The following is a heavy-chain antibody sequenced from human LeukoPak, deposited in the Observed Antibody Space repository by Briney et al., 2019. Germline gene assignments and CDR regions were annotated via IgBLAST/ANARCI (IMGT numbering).Heavy chain of an antibody. CDR3: ARLLSGSGWFTYFDY. J-gene: IGHJ4*02. D-gene: IGHD6-19*01. CDR2: INHSGST. V-gene: IGHV4-34*01. CDR1: GGSFSGYY. Sequence: PSETLSLTCAVYGGSFSGYYWSWIRQPPGKGLEWTGEINHSGSTNYNPSPKSRVTISVDTSKNQFSLKLSSVTAADTAVYYCARLLSGSGWFTYFDYWGQGTLVTVSS.